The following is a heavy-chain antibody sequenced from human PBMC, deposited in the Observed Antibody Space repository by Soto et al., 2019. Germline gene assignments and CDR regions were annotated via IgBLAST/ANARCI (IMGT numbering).Heavy chain of an antibody. V-gene: IGHV3-30*18. J-gene: IGHJ4*02. CDR1: GFTFSSYG. CDR3: VKMGPDSSEGYCHF. CDR2: ISYDGSNK. D-gene: IGHD3-22*01. Sequence: PGVSLILSCAASGFTFSSYGMHWVRQAPGKGLEWVAVISYDGSNKYYADSVKGRFTISRDNSKNTLYLQMNSLRAEDTAVYYCVKMGPDSSEGYCHFWGQGPLGTLPS.